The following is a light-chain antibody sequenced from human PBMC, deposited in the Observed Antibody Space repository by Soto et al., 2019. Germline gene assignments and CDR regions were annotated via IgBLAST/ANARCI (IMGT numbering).Light chain of an antibody. CDR1: SSNIGSNL. Sequence: QSVLTQPPSVSAAPGQKVTISCSGSSSNIGSNLVSWYQQLPGTAPKLPIYDNNKRPSGIPDRFSGSKSGTSASLGVTGLQTGDEADYSCATWDSSLSAWLFGGGTKLTVL. CDR2: DNN. V-gene: IGLV1-51*01. CDR3: ATWDSSLSAWL. J-gene: IGLJ3*02.